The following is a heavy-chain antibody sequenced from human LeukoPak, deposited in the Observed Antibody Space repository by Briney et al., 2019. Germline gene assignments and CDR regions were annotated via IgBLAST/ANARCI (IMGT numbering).Heavy chain of an antibody. D-gene: IGHD3-22*01. CDR3: ARVDSSGYYFRPEAPDY. J-gene: IGHJ4*02. CDR1: GFTFSSYE. CDR2: ISSSSSYI. V-gene: IGHV3-21*01. Sequence: GGSLRLSCAASGFTFSSYEMNWVRQAPGKGLEWVSSISSSSSYIYYADSVKGQFTISRDNAKNSLYLQMNSLRAEDTAVYYCARVDSSGYYFRPEAPDYWGQGTLVTVSS.